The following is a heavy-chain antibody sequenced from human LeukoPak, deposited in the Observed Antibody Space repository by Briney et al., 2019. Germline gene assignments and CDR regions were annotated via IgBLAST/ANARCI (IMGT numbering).Heavy chain of an antibody. V-gene: IGHV4-34*01. J-gene: IGHJ4*02. CDR2: ITHSGST. Sequence: SETLSLTCAVYGESFSGYYWSWIRQPPGKGLEWIGEITHSGSTNYNPSLKSRVAMSVDTSKNQFSLKLNSVTAADTAVYYCASQYCSNTSCYTLLDYWGQGALVTVSS. CDR3: ASQYCSNTSCYTLLDY. CDR1: GESFSGYY. D-gene: IGHD2-2*02.